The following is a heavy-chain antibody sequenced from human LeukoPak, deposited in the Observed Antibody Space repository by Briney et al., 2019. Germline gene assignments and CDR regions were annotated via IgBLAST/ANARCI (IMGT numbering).Heavy chain of an antibody. Sequence: PGGSLRLSCAASGFTFSSYSMTWVRQAPGKGLEWVSYISSSSSTIYYADSVKGRFIISRDNAKNSLYLQMNSLRDEDTAVYYCASHALDIAARPILSWGQGTLVTVSS. CDR2: ISSSSSTI. J-gene: IGHJ5*02. V-gene: IGHV3-48*02. CDR3: ASHALDIAARPILS. D-gene: IGHD6-6*01. CDR1: GFTFSSYS.